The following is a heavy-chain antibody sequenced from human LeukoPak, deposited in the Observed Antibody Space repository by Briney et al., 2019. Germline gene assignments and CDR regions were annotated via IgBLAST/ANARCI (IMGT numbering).Heavy chain of an antibody. Sequence: SETLSLTCTLSVGSLTRYYWSCIRHPPGGGVGCIGYIYFSGSTNYNSSLKSRVTTSVDSSKNQFSLKLSSRTAADTAVYYCARGARGGAIPTYYYYYMHVLGKGTTVTVSS. D-gene: IGHD3-16*02. CDR2: IYFSGST. CDR3: ARGARGGAIPTYYYYYMHV. CDR1: VGSLTRYY. J-gene: IGHJ6*03. V-gene: IGHV4-59*01.